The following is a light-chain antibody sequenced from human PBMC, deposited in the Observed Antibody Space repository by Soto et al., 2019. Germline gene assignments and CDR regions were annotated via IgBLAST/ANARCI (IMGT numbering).Light chain of an antibody. CDR1: SXDVGGYDY. CDR3: SSYTTSSALV. CDR2: EVI. J-gene: IGLJ2*01. Sequence: QSVLTQSASVCGSPGQSITIPCTGTSXDVGGYDYVSWYQQHPGKVPKLIIYEVIKRPSGVSHRFSGSKSGNTASLTISGLQTEDEADYYCSSYTTSSALVFGGGTKATVL. V-gene: IGLV2-14*01.